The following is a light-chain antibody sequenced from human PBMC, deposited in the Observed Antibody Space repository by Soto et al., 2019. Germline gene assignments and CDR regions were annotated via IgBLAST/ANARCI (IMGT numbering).Light chain of an antibody. V-gene: IGKV3-20*01. CDR2: GAS. Sequence: ELVLTQSPGTLSLSPGEGATLSCRASQSLTSSYLAWYQQKPGQAPRLLIYGASSRATGIPDRFSGSGSGTDFTLTISRLEPDDFAVYYCQQYDSSPPSYTFGQGTKLEIK. CDR1: QSLTSSY. CDR3: QQYDSSPPSYT. J-gene: IGKJ2*01.